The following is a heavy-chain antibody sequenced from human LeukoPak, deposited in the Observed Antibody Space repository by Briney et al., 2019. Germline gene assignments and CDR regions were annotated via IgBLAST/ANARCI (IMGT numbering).Heavy chain of an antibody. V-gene: IGHV4-39*01. J-gene: IGHJ4*02. CDR3: ATSGWYLLPGVY. CDR2: IYYSGST. CDR1: GDSISSTNYY. D-gene: IGHD6-19*01. Sequence: ASETLSLTCTVSGDSISSTNYYWGWIRQPPGKGLEWIGSIYYSGSTYYNPSLESRVTISVDTSKNQFSLKLSSVTAADTAVYYCATSGWYLLPGVYWGQGTLVTVSS.